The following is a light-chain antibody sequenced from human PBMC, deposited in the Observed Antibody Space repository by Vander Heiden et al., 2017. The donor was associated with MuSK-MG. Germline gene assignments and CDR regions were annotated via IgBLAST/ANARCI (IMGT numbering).Light chain of an antibody. CDR3: QSYDSSLSGPVV. Sequence: QSVLTQPPSVSGAPGQRVTISCTGSSPNIGAGYDVHWYQQLPGTAPKLLIYGNSNRPSRVPDRFSGSKSGTSASLAITGLQAEDEADYYCQSYDSSLSGPVVFGGGTKLTVL. CDR2: GNS. CDR1: SPNIGAGYD. V-gene: IGLV1-40*01. J-gene: IGLJ2*01.